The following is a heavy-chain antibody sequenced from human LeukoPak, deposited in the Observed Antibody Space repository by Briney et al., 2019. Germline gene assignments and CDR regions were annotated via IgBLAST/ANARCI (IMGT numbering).Heavy chain of an antibody. CDR3: ARSLIRGVTLRSFDY. D-gene: IGHD3-10*01. CDR2: ISGSGSDT. V-gene: IGHV3-23*01. CDR1: GFTFGGFG. Sequence: GGSLRLSCAASGFTFGGFGMRWVRQAPGKGLEWVSAISGSGSDTYYADSVKGRFTTSRDNSKNTLYLQMNSLRAEDTAVYYCARSLIRGVTLRSFDYWGQGTLVAVSS. J-gene: IGHJ4*02.